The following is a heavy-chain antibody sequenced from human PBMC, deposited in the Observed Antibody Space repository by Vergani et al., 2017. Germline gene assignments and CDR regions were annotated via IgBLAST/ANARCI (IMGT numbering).Heavy chain of an antibody. CDR3: ARGGNFFDY. Sequence: QVTLKESGPALVKPTQTLTLTCTFSGFSLSTSGMRVSWIRQPPGKALEWLARIDWDDDNLYSTSLKTRLTISKDTSKNQVVLTMTNMDPVDTATYYCARGGNFFDYWGQGTLVTVSS. V-gene: IGHV2-70*04. J-gene: IGHJ4*02. D-gene: IGHD4-23*01. CDR2: IDWDDDN. CDR1: GFSLSTSGMR.